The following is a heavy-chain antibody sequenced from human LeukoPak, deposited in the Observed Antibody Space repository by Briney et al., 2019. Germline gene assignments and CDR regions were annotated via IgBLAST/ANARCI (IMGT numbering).Heavy chain of an antibody. J-gene: IGHJ4*02. CDR1: GFTFSSYV. CDR3: AKGQYGAYSVWSFDY. Sequence: PGGSLRLSCAASGFTFSSYVMSWVRQAPGEGLEWVSGISGSGGNTYYADSVKGRFTISRDNSKNTLYLQMNSLRAEDTAVYYCAKGQYGAYSVWSFDYWGQGTLVTVSS. D-gene: IGHD4-23*01. CDR2: ISGSGGNT. V-gene: IGHV3-23*01.